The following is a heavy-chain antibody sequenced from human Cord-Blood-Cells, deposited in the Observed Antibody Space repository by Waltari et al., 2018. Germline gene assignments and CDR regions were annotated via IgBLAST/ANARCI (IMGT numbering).Heavy chain of an antibody. V-gene: IGHV1-58*01. D-gene: IGHD2-15*01. J-gene: IGHJ4*02. Sequence: QMQLVQSGPEVKKPGTSVKVSCKASGFTFTSSAVQWVRQARGQRLEWIGWMGVGSCNTNSEQKFQAMVTITRDMSTSTAYMGLSSLRSEDTAVYYCAAVQYCSGGSCYDYWGQGTLVTVSS. CDR3: AAVQYCSGGSCYDY. CDR1: GFTFTSSA. CDR2: MGVGSCNT.